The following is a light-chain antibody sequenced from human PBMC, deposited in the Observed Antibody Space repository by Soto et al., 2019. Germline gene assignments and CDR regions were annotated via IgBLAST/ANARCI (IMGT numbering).Light chain of an antibody. J-gene: IGLJ2*01. CDR3: AAWDDSLGGHVV. CDR2: SND. Sequence: QLVLTQPPSASGTPGQRVTISCSGSSSNIGSNVVNWYRQLPGTAPKLLIYSNDHRPSGVPDRFSGSKSGTSASLAISGLQSEDEADYYCAAWDDSLGGHVVFGGGTKLTVL. CDR1: SSNIGSNV. V-gene: IGLV1-44*01.